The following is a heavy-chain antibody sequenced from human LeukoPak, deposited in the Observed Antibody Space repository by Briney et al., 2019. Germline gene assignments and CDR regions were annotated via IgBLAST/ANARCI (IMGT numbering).Heavy chain of an antibody. J-gene: IGHJ6*02. CDR1: GFTFSSYG. V-gene: IGHV3-30*18. CDR2: ISYDGSNK. D-gene: IGHD4-17*01. Sequence: GGSLRLSCAASGFTFSSYGMHWVRQAPGKGLEWVAVISYDGSNKYYADSVKGRFTISRDNSKNTLYLQMNGLRAEDTAVYYCAKGDYEANYYYGMDVWGQGTTVTVSS. CDR3: AKGDYEANYYYGMDV.